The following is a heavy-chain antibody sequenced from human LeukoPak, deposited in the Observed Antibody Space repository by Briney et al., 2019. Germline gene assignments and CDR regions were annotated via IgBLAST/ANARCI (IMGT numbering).Heavy chain of an antibody. V-gene: IGHV1-69*13. CDR3: ARGRDGYNLSMDV. CDR2: IIPIFGTA. J-gene: IGHJ6*02. Sequence: SVKVSCKASGGTFSSYAISWVRQAPGQGLEWMGGIIPIFGTANYAQKFQGRVTITADESTSTAYMELSSLRSEDTAVYYCARGRDGYNLSMDVWGQGTAVTVSS. D-gene: IGHD5-24*01. CDR1: GGTFSSYA.